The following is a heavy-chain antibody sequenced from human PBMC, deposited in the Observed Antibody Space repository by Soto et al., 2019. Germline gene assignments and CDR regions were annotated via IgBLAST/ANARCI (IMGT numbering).Heavy chain of an antibody. CDR1: GFTFSSYS. J-gene: IGHJ4*02. CDR3: ARTEGSPHGFDY. Sequence: EVQLVESGGGLVKPGGSLRLSCAASGFTFSSYSMNWVRQAPGKGLEWVSSISSSSSYIYYADSVKGRFTISRDNAKNSLYMQINSLRAEDTAVYYCARTEGSPHGFDYWGQGTLVTVSS. D-gene: IGHD4-17*01. CDR2: ISSSSSYI. V-gene: IGHV3-21*01.